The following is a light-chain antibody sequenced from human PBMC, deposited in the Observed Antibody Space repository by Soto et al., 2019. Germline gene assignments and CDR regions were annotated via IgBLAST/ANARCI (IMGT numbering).Light chain of an antibody. CDR1: QSISISY. V-gene: IGKV3D-7*01. CDR3: QQTYTTPEIT. Sequence: EIVMTQSPATLSVSPGEKATLSCRASQSISISYLSWYQQRPGQAPRLLIYGASTRATGIPARFSGSGSGTDFTLTISSLQPEDFAIYYCQQTYTTPEITFGQGTRLEIK. J-gene: IGKJ5*01. CDR2: GAS.